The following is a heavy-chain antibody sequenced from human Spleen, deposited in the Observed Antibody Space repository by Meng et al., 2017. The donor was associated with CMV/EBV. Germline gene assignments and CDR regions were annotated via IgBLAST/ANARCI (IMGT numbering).Heavy chain of an antibody. CDR3: ARHLSSSGWHGHFDY. D-gene: IGHD6-19*01. CDR2: IYPGDSDT. Sequence: GESLKISCKGSGYSFTSYWIGWVRQMPGKGLEWMGIIYPGDSDTRYSPSFQGQVTISADKSISTAYLQWSSLKASDTAIYYCARHLSSSGWHGHFDYWGQGTLVTVSS. J-gene: IGHJ4*02. CDR1: GYSFTSYW. V-gene: IGHV5-51*01.